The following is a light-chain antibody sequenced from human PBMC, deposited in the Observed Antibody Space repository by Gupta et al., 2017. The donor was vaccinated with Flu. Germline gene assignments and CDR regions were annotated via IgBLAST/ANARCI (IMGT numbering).Light chain of an antibody. CDR3: QQRSNWPRT. CDR2: DAS. J-gene: IGKJ1*01. CDR1: QRGSSY. V-gene: IGKV3-11*01. Sequence: PPPRALFPRETATLSCRASQRGSSYVALYQQKPGQAPRRLFYDASNRATGIPARFSGSGSGADFTLTISSLEPEDFAVYYCQQRSNWPRTFGQGTKVEI.